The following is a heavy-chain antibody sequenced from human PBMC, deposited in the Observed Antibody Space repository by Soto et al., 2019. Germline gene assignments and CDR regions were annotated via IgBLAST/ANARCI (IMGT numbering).Heavy chain of an antibody. V-gene: IGHV4-39*01. J-gene: IGHJ5*02. D-gene: IGHD1-26*01. Sequence: QLQLQESGPGLVKPSETLSLTCTVSGDSISSTSYYWGWFRQPPGKGLEWIGSIYYSGSTYYNPSLRGRVTISADTSKNQFSLKLTSVTAADTAVYHCARSPSGRFDPWGQGTLVTVSS. CDR3: ARSPSGRFDP. CDR1: GDSISSTSYY. CDR2: IYYSGST.